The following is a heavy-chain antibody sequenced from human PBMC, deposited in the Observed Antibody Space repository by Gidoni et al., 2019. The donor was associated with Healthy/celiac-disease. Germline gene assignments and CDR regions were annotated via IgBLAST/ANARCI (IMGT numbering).Heavy chain of an antibody. CDR2: ISGSGGST. Sequence: EVQLFESGGGLVQPGGSLRLSCAASGFTFSRYAMSWVRQAPGKGLEWVSAISGSGGSTYYADSVKGRFTISRDNSKNTLYLQMNSLRAEDTSVYYCAKEGDIVLMVYARPYYLDYWGQGTLVTVSS. J-gene: IGHJ4*02. V-gene: IGHV3-23*01. D-gene: IGHD2-8*01. CDR3: AKEGDIVLMVYARPYYLDY. CDR1: GFTFSRYA.